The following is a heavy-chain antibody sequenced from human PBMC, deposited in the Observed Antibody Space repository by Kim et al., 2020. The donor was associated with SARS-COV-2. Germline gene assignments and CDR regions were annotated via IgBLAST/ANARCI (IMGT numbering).Heavy chain of an antibody. J-gene: IGHJ4*02. Sequence: GGSLRLSCAASGFTFRSNWMHWVRQAPGKGLVWVSRINSDGSTTTYADSVKGRFTISRDNAKNTLYLQMNSLRVEGTAVYHCAAVTGTVYWGQGTLVIVSS. CDR2: INSDGSTT. D-gene: IGHD6-19*01. V-gene: IGHV3-74*01. CDR1: GFTFRSNW. CDR3: AAVTGTVY.